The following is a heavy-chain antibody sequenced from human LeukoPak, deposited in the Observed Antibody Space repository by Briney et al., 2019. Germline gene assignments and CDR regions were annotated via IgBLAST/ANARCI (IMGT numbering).Heavy chain of an antibody. D-gene: IGHD5-24*01. CDR3: ARLGYNALDY. Sequence: PGGSLRLSCAASGFTFSYYTMNWVRQAPGKGLEWVSSISSSSSYIYYADSVKGRFTISRDNAKNSLYLQVNSLGAEDTAVYYCARLGYNALDYWGQGTLVTVSS. J-gene: IGHJ4*02. CDR2: ISSSSSYI. CDR1: GFTFSYYT. V-gene: IGHV3-21*01.